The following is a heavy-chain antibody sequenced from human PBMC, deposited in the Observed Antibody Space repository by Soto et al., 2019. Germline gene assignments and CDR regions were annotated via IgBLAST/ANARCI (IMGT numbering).Heavy chain of an antibody. CDR1: GYTFTSFY. J-gene: IGHJ4*02. CDR2: INPSDSNT. V-gene: IGHV1-46*01. CDR3: ATVNYYDSSGPDY. D-gene: IGHD3-22*01. Sequence: GASVKVSCKASGYTFTSFYIHWVRQAPGQGLEWMGIINPSDSNTRYAQKFQGRVTMTEDTSTDTAYMELSSLRSEDTAVYYCATVNYYDSSGPDYWGQGTLVTVSS.